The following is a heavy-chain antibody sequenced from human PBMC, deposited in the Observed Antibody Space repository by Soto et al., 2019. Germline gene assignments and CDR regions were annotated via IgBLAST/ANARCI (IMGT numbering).Heavy chain of an antibody. Sequence: GGSLRLSCAASGFTFSSYAMSWVRQAPGKGLEWVSAISGSGGSTYYADSVKGRFTISRDNSKNTLYLQMNSLRAEDTAVYYGAKVGYSYGYFGNLDYWGQGTLVTVSS. CDR1: GFTFSSYA. V-gene: IGHV3-23*01. CDR2: ISGSGGST. J-gene: IGHJ4*02. CDR3: AKVGYSYGYFGNLDY. D-gene: IGHD5-18*01.